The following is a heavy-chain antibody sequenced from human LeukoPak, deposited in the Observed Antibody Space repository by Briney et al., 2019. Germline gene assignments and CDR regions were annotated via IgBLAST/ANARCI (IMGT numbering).Heavy chain of an antibody. CDR3: AFYGSWSYTFDY. CDR2: IYYSGST. Sequence: PSETLSLTCTVSGGSISSYYWSWIRQPPGKGLEWIGYIYYSGSTNYNPSLKGRVTISVDTSKNQFSLKLSSVTAADTAVYYCAFYGSWSYTFDYGGQGTVVTVSS. D-gene: IGHD3-10*01. J-gene: IGHJ4*02. V-gene: IGHV4-59*01. CDR1: GGSISSYY.